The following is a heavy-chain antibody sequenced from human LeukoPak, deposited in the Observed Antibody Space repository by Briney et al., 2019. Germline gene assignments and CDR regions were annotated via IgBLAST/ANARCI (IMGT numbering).Heavy chain of an antibody. V-gene: IGHV4-34*01. J-gene: IGHJ6*03. D-gene: IGHD3-10*01. CDR2: INHSGST. CDR1: GGSFSGYY. Sequence: SETLSLTCAVYGGSFSGYYWSWIRQPPGKGLEWIGEINHSGSTNYNPSLKSRVTISLDTSNNHFSLRLNSVTAADTAIYYCARGGYGAGYYYYYYMDVWGEGTTVTVSS. CDR3: ARGGYGAGYYYYYYMDV.